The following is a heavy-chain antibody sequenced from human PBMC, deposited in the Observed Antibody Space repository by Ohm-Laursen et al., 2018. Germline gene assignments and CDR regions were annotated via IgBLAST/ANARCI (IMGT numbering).Heavy chain of an antibody. CDR2: MNPNSGTT. V-gene: IGHV1-8*01. CDR3: ARVKAATFDI. CDR1: GYTFTSYD. Sequence: AATVKISCKTSGYTFTSYDINWVRQATGQGLEWMGWMNPNSGTTGYVQKFQGRVTMTRNTSISTAYMELSSLRSEDAAVYYCARVKAATFDIWGQGTMVTVSS. J-gene: IGHJ3*02. D-gene: IGHD2-15*01.